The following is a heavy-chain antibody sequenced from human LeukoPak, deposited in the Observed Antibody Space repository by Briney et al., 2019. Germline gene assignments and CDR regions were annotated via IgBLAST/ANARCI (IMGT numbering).Heavy chain of an antibody. CDR2: IYTSGST. J-gene: IGHJ4*02. V-gene: IGHV4-4*07. CDR1: GGSISSYY. Sequence: SETLSLTCTVSGGSISSYYWSWIRQPAGKGLEWIGRIYTSGSTNYNPSLKSRVTMSVDTSKNQFSLKLSSVTAADTAVYYCARDKAVRWFGDLEIDYWGQGTLVTVSS. D-gene: IGHD3-10*01. CDR3: ARDKAVRWFGDLEIDY.